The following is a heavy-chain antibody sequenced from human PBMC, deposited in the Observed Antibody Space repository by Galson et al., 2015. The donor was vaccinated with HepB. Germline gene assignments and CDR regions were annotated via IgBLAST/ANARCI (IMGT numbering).Heavy chain of an antibody. CDR2: ISAYNGNT. Sequence: SVKVSCKASGYTFTNYGISWVRQAPGQGLEWMGWISAYNGNTNYAQKLQGRVTMTTDTSTSTAYMELRSLRSEDTAVYYCARADIVVVPAAPGPFDYWGQGTLVTVSS. J-gene: IGHJ4*02. CDR3: ARADIVVVPAAPGPFDY. V-gene: IGHV1-18*01. D-gene: IGHD2-2*01. CDR1: GYTFTNYG.